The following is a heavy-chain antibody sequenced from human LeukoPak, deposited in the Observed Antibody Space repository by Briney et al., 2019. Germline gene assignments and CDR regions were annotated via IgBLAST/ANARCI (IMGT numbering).Heavy chain of an antibody. CDR3: ARQDGFGGRFDY. V-gene: IGHV3-30*03. CDR2: ISYDGTYK. CDR1: VFTHSRYG. D-gene: IGHD3-10*01. J-gene: IGHJ4*02. Sequence: PGRCLRLSRAVSVFTHSRYGMHWVPGAPGRGLECVAVISYDGTYKYFANSVKGRFTISRDNSKNTLYLQMPGLRAEDTAVYYCARQDGFGGRFDYWGQGTRATVSS.